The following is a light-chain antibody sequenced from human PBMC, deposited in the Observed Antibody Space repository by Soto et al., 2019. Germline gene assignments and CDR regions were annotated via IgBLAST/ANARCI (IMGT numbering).Light chain of an antibody. CDR2: HAS. CDR1: QTLSKW. CDR3: QQANSFPPT. V-gene: IGKV1-12*01. Sequence: DLQMTQSPSSVSASVGDRVTISCRARQTLSKWVAWYQQKPGEPPKLLIFHASNLLSGVPSRFSGSGSGTDFTLSISSVQPEDFAIYYCQQANSFPPTFAQGTKLEIK. J-gene: IGKJ2*01.